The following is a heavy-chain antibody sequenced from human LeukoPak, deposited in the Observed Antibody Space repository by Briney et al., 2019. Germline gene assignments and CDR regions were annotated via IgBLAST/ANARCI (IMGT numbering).Heavy chain of an antibody. V-gene: IGHV3-23*01. CDR1: GFTFSSYG. CDR3: AKDFAISLRFGEDYYGMDV. D-gene: IGHD3-10*01. J-gene: IGHJ6*02. CDR2: INGVPDDNT. Sequence: GGSLRLSCAASGFTFSSYGMSWVRQAPGKGLEGVSPINGVPDDNTYYADSVKGRFTISRDNSRNTLYLQMNSLRAEDTAIYFCAKDFAISLRFGEDYYGMDVWGQGTTVTVSS.